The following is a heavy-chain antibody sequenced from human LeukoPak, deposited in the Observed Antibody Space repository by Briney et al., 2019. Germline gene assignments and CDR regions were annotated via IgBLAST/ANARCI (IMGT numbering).Heavy chain of an antibody. CDR1: GFTFSNYA. J-gene: IGHJ4*02. D-gene: IGHD1-26*01. V-gene: IGHV3-30*14. CDR3: ARDSRRVGATGGSDY. Sequence: PGRSLRLSCAASGFTFSNYAMHWVRQAPGKGLEWVAVISYDGSNKYHADFVNGRFTISRDNAKNSLYLQLNSLRADDTAVYYCARDSRRVGATGGSDYWGQGTLVTVSS. CDR2: ISYDGSNK.